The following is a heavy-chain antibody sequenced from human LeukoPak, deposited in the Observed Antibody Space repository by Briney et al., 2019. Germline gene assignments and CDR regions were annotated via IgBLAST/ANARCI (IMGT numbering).Heavy chain of an antibody. J-gene: IGHJ3*01. CDR2: IYHSGSV. V-gene: IGHV4-39*07. Sequence: SETLSLTCIVSGASLSSGSYYWGWIRQPPGKGLEYIGSIYHSGSVFYNPSLTSRVTISVDTSRNQFSLEVNSVTAADTAVYYCARDVYSSSYYFAFDVWGQGTVVTVSS. CDR1: GASLSSGSYY. CDR3: ARDVYSSSYYFAFDV. D-gene: IGHD6-13*01.